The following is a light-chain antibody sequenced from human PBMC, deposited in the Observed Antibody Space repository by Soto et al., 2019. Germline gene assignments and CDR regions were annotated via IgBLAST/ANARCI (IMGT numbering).Light chain of an antibody. CDR2: DVN. Sequence: SVLAQPASVSGSPGQSITFFCTGTSSDVGSYDYVSWHQQHPGKALKLIIYDVNNRPSGVPSRFSGSKSGNTASLIISGLQTEDEADYYCCAYSTSGTHVFGTGTKVTVL. J-gene: IGLJ1*01. V-gene: IGLV2-14*03. CDR3: CAYSTSGTHV. CDR1: SSDVGSYDY.